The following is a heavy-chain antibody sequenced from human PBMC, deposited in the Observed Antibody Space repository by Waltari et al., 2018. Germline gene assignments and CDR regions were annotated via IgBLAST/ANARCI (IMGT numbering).Heavy chain of an antibody. CDR3: AREAVACIGDYFDC. J-gene: IGHJ4*02. D-gene: IGHD6-19*01. V-gene: IGHV3-48*03. CDR2: ISSSGITV. Sequence: EVQLVDSGGGLVQPGGSLRVSCAASGFTFSNYEMNWIRHAPGKGLEWGSYISSSGITVYYADSVRGRFTISRDNAKNSLYLQMNSLRAEDTAVYYCAREAVACIGDYFDCWGQGTLVTVSS. CDR1: GFTFSNYE.